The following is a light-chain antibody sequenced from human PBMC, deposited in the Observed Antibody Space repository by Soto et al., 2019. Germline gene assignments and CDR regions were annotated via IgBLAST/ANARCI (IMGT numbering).Light chain of an antibody. CDR3: QTWASGIGV. Sequence: QPVLTQSPSASASLGASVRLTCTLSSGHSSYAIAWHQQQPEKGPRYLMKLNSDGSHTKGDGIPDRFSGSSSGAERYLTISSLQSEDEADYYWQTWASGIGVFGGGTKLTVL. V-gene: IGLV4-69*01. J-gene: IGLJ3*02. CDR1: SGHSSYA. CDR2: LNSDGSH.